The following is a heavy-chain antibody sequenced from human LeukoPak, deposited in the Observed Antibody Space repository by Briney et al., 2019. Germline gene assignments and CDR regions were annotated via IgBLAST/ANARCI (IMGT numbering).Heavy chain of an antibody. CDR1: GYTFTGYY. CDR2: INPNSGGT. V-gene: IGHV1-2*02. D-gene: IGHD2-15*01. Sequence: GASVKVSCKASGYTFTGYYMHWVRQAPGQGLEWMGWINPNSGGTNYAQKFQGRVTMTRDTSISTAYMELSRLRSDDTAVYYCARQTCSGAYCHQWGLDYWGQGTLVTVSS. J-gene: IGHJ4*02. CDR3: ARQTCSGAYCHQWGLDY.